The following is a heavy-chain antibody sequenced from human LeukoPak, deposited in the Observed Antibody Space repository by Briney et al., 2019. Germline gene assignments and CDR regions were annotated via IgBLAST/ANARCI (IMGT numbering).Heavy chain of an antibody. D-gene: IGHD2-21*02. CDR1: GFTFSSHW. V-gene: IGHV3-74*01. J-gene: IGHJ3*02. CDR2: INSDGSST. CDR3: TRGSVVAPISASDI. Sequence: PGGSLRLSCAASGFTFSSHWMHWVRQAPGKGLLWISLINSDGSSTTYADSVKGRFTISRDNAKNTLYLQMDSPRAEDTAVYYCTRGSVVAPISASDIWGQGTMVTVSS.